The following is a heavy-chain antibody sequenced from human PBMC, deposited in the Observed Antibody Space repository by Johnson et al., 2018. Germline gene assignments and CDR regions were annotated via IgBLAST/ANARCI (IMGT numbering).Heavy chain of an antibody. CDR2: SRRAGPI. V-gene: IGHV3-11*01. CDR3: AAWSGDSRDLEH. Sequence: QVQLVESGGALVEPGGSLRLSCAASGFTLSDYYLSWIRQAPGKGLDWVSYSRRAGPIYYGDSVRGRFTISRDNAKNSLYLQMNNLRAEDTAVYFCAAWSGDSRDLEHWGQGTLVTVSS. J-gene: IGHJ1*01. D-gene: IGHD3-3*01. CDR1: GFTLSDYY.